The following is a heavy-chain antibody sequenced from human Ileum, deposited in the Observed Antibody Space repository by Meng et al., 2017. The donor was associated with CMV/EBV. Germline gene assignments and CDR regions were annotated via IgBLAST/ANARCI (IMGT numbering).Heavy chain of an antibody. Sequence: GSLRLSCVASGFIFSTFEMSWVRQAPGKGLEWVSFIGVNSGYTRYAESVKGRFTVSRDNSRNTLHLEMDSLRAEDTALYYCVKGGWLDDWGQGTPVTVSS. CDR3: VKGGWLDD. V-gene: IGHV3-23*01. CDR1: GFIFSTFE. D-gene: IGHD5-12*01. CDR2: IGVNSGYT. J-gene: IGHJ4*02.